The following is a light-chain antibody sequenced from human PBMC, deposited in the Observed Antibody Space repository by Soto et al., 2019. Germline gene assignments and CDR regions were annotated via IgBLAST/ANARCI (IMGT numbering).Light chain of an antibody. CDR2: GAS. Sequence: EILMRQSPATLSVSPGERVTLSCWASQSVSSYLAWYQQKPGQPPRLLIYGASTRATGIPARFSGSGSGTEFALTISSLQSEDFAVYYCQQFNNWPWTFGQGTKVDIK. CDR3: QQFNNWPWT. V-gene: IGKV3-15*01. CDR1: QSVSSY. J-gene: IGKJ1*01.